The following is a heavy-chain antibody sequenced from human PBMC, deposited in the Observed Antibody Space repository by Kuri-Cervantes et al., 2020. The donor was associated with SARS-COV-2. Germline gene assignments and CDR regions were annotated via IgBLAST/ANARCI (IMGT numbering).Heavy chain of an antibody. D-gene: IGHD3-22*01. CDR2: MYYSGST. CDR1: GGSISSSSHY. V-gene: IGHV4-39*01. Sequence: GSLRLSCTVSGGSISSSSHYWGWIRQPPGKGLEWLGSMYYSGSTYYNSSLKSRLTISVDTSKNQFSLKLSSVTAADTAVYYCVGFYYYDSSGFVANYYYVDVWGKGTTVTVSS. J-gene: IGHJ6*03. CDR3: VGFYYYDSSGFVANYYYVDV.